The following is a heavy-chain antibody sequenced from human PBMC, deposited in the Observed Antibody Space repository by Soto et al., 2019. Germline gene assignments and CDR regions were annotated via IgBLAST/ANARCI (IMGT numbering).Heavy chain of an antibody. CDR3: ACECYDITRVLHSDPSDL. V-gene: IGHV1-18*01. J-gene: IGHJ2*01. CDR2: ISAYNGNT. D-gene: IGHD3-9*01. Sequence: QAPGQGLEWMGWISAYNGNTNYAQKLQGRVTMTTDTSTSTAYMELRSLRSDDTAVYYCACECYDITRVLHSDPSDL.